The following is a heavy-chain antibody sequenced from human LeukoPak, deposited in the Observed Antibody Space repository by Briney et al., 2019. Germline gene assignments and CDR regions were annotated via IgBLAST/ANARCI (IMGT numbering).Heavy chain of an antibody. CDR1: VFTFSSYE. V-gene: IGHV3-48*03. D-gene: IGHD3-10*02. CDR2: ISSSGSNI. CDR3: AELGITMIGGV. Sequence: PGGSLRLPCAASVFTFSSYEMNCVRQAPGKGLEWVSYISSSGSNIYYADSVKGRFTISRDNAKNSLYLQMNSLRAEDTAVYYCAELGITMIGGVWGKGTTVTISS. J-gene: IGHJ6*04.